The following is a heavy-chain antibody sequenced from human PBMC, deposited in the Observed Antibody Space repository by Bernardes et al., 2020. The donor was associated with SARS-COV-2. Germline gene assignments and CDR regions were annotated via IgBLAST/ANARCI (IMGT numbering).Heavy chain of an antibody. CDR2: INPSGGST. CDR3: ARVTGYCSDTSCSGGNSYHYYGMDV. J-gene: IGHJ6*02. D-gene: IGHD2-2*01. V-gene: IGHV1-46*01. CDR1: GYTFTSYH. Sequence: ASVKVSCKASGYTFTSYHLHWVRQVPGQGLEWMGVINPSGGSTSYAQKFQGRLTMTRDTSTSAVYMELSSLRSEDTAVYYCARVTGYCSDTSCSGGNSYHYYGMDVWGQGSTVTVS.